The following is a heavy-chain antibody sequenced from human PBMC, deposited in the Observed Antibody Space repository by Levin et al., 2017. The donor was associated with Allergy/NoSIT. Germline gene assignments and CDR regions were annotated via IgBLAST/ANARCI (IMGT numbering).Heavy chain of an antibody. V-gene: IGHV1-69*01. Sequence: KISCKASGGTFSRYGISWVRQAPGQGLEWMGGVIPIYGIANYAQKFQGRVTITADESTSTAYMELSSLRSEDTAVYYCARALYYYGSGIYYNGYMDVWGKGTTVTVSS. CDR1: GGTFSRYG. CDR3: ARALYYYGSGIYYNGYMDV. D-gene: IGHD3-10*01. CDR2: VIPIYGIA. J-gene: IGHJ6*03.